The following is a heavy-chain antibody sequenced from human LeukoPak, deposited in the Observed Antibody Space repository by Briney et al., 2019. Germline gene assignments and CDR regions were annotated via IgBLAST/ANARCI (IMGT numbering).Heavy chain of an antibody. V-gene: IGHV5-51*01. J-gene: IGHJ4*02. D-gene: IGHD6-13*01. CDR2: IYPGDSDT. CDR1: GYSFTSYW. Sequence: GESLKISCKGSGYSFTSYWIAWVRQMPGKGLEWMGIIYPGDSDTRYSPSFQGQVTIAADKSITTAYLQWSSLKASDTAMYYCARHAPYSSSWAFDYWGQGTLITVSS. CDR3: ARHAPYSSSWAFDY.